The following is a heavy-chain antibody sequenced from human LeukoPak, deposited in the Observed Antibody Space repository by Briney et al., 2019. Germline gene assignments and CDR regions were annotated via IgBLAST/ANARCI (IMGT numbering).Heavy chain of an antibody. CDR2: INHSGST. J-gene: IGHJ1*01. D-gene: IGHD6-13*01. CDR1: GGSFSGYY. CDR3: ARGSWYW. V-gene: IGHV4-34*01. Sequence: SETLSLTCAVYGGSFSGYYWSWIRQPPGKGLEWIGEINHSGSTNYNPSLKSRVTMSVDTSKNQFSLKLSSVTAADTAVYYCARGSWYWWGQGTLVTVSS.